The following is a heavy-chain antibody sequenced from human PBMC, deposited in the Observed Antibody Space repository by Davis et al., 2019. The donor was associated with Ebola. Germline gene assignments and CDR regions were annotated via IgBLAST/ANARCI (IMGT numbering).Heavy chain of an antibody. D-gene: IGHD1-20*01. CDR1: GFNFNRYG. Sequence: PGGSLRLSCAASGFNFNRYGMYWFRLAPGKGLEWLSYIGANSDHINYAEFIKGRFTISRDNARDSLSLHMSGLRDEDTAVYYCASSYNWNDRLYGMDVWGQGTTVTVSS. J-gene: IGHJ6*02. CDR3: ASSYNWNDRLYGMDV. CDR2: IGANSDHI. V-gene: IGHV3-48*02.